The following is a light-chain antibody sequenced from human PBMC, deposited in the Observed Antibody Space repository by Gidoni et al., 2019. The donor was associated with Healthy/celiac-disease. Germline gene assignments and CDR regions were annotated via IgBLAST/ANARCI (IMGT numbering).Light chain of an antibody. CDR3: QQYDNLPPRLT. CDR1: QDISNY. V-gene: IGKV1-33*01. Sequence: DIQMTQSPSSLSASVGDRVTIPCQASQDISNYLNWYQQKPGKAPQLLIYDASNLETGVPARFRGSGSGRDFTFTISSLQPEDIATYYCQQYDNLPPRLTFGGGTKVEIK. J-gene: IGKJ4*01. CDR2: DAS.